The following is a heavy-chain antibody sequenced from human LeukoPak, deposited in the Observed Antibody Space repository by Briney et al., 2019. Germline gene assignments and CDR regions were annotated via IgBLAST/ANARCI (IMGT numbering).Heavy chain of an antibody. D-gene: IGHD2-15*01. CDR1: GGXMTYYY. Sequence: SETLSLTCTVSGGXMTYYYWTWIRQPPGKGLEWIGYIYYSGNTNYNPSLKSRVTISVDTSKNQFSLMLGSVTAADTVVFYCARQRGGYVDYWGQGTLVTVSS. V-gene: IGHV4-59*08. J-gene: IGHJ4*02. CDR3: ARQRGGYVDY. CDR2: IYYSGNT.